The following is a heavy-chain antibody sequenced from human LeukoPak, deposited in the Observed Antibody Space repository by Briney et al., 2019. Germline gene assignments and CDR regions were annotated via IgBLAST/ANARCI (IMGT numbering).Heavy chain of an antibody. CDR1: GGSISSYY. CDR3: ARSIAAGRDNWFDP. CDR2: IYYSGST. Sequence: SETLSLTCTVSGGSISSYYWSWIRQPPGKGLEWIGYIYYSGSTNYNPSLKSRVTISVDTSKNQFSLKLSSVTAADTAVYYCARSIAAGRDNWFDPWGQGTLVTVSS. V-gene: IGHV4-59*01. J-gene: IGHJ5*02. D-gene: IGHD6-6*01.